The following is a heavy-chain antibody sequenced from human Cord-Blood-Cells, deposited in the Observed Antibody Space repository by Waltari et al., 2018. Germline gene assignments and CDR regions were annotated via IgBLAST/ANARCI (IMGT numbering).Heavy chain of an antibody. J-gene: IGHJ4*02. Sequence: QVQLVQSGAEVKKPGAPVKVSCTASGYTFTSYGISWVRQAPGQRVEWMGWISGYNGNTNYAQKLQGRVTMTTDTSTSRAYMGLRSLRSDDTAVYYCARDRGKGYYDFWSGPRSFDYWGQGTLVTVSS. D-gene: IGHD3-3*01. V-gene: IGHV1-18*04. CDR2: ISGYNGNT. CDR1: GYTFTSYG. CDR3: ARDRGKGYYDFWSGPRSFDY.